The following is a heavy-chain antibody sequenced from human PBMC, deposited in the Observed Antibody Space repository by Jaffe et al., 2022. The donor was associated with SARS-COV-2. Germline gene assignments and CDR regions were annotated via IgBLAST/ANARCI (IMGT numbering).Heavy chain of an antibody. CDR3: AREVYSYGYFYYYGMDV. J-gene: IGHJ6*02. Sequence: EVQLVESGGGLVQPGGSLRLSCAASGFTFSSYWMHWVRQAPGKGLVWVSRINSDGSSTSYADSVKGRFTISRDNAKNTLYLQMNSLRAEDTAVYYCAREVYSYGYFYYYGMDVWGQGTTVTVSS. CDR1: GFTFSSYW. V-gene: IGHV3-74*01. D-gene: IGHD5-18*01. CDR2: INSDGSST.